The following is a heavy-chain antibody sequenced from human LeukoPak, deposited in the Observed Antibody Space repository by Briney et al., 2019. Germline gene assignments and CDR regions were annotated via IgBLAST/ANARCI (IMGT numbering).Heavy chain of an antibody. D-gene: IGHD3-3*01. CDR3: ARVYYDFWSGDDAFDI. J-gene: IGHJ3*02. Sequence: AGGSLRLSCAASGFTFSSYSMNWVRQAPGKGLEWVSSISSSSYIYYADSVKGRFTISRDNAKNSLYLQMNSLRAEDTAVYYCARVYYDFWSGDDAFDIWGQGTMVTVSS. V-gene: IGHV3-21*01. CDR2: ISSSSYI. CDR1: GFTFSSYS.